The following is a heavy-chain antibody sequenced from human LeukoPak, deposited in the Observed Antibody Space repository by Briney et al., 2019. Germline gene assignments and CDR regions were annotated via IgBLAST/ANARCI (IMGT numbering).Heavy chain of an antibody. CDR1: GFTLSTYD. J-gene: IGHJ4*02. CDR3: VRSFYGDHPY. Sequence: GGSLRLSCAASGFTLSTYDMHWVRQGPGEGLEWVAAVGTSGHTFYPDSVMGQFTISRENARNSVYLQMNSLRAGDTAVYYCVRSFYGDHPYWGPGTLVTVSS. CDR2: VGTSGHT. D-gene: IGHD4-17*01. V-gene: IGHV3-13*01.